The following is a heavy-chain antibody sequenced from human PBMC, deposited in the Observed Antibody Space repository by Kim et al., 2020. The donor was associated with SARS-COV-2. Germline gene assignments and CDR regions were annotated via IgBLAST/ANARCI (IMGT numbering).Heavy chain of an antibody. V-gene: IGHV3-9*01. D-gene: IGHD6-19*01. J-gene: IGHJ6*02. CDR1: GFTFDDYA. CDR2: ISWNSDSI. CDR3: AKDKVAGIPYFYYGMDV. Sequence: GGSLRLSCAASGFTFDDYAMHWVRQAPGKGLEWVSSISWNSDSIHYADSVKGRFTMSRDNAKNSLNLQMNSLRAEDTALYYCAKDKVAGIPYFYYGMDVWGQGPTVTVSS.